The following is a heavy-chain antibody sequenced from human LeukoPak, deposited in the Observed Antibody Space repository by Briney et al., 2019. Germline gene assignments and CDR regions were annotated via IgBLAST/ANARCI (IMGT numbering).Heavy chain of an antibody. CDR2: IYYSGST. V-gene: IGHV4-59*01. D-gene: IGHD1-26*01. J-gene: IGHJ5*02. Sequence: SETLSLTCTVSGDSISSYYWSWIRQPPGKGLEWIGYIYYSGSTNYNPSLKGRVTITVDTSKNQFSLKLSSVTAADTAVYYCARGGSWFDPWGQGTLVTVSS. CDR3: ARGGSWFDP. CDR1: GDSISSYY.